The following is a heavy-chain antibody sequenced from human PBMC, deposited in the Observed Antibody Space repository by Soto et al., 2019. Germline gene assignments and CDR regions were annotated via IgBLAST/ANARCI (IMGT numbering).Heavy chain of an antibody. CDR3: ASLYRDYTVFDY. CDR2: IYYSGST. J-gene: IGHJ4*02. CDR1: GGSISNRDYC. D-gene: IGHD3-16*02. Sequence: SETLSLTWTVSGGSISNRDYCWSWIRQPPGKGLEWIGYIYYSGSTYYNPSLKSRVTISVDTSKNQFSLKLSSLTAADTAVYYGASLYRDYTVFDYWGQGTLVTVSS. V-gene: IGHV4-30-4*01.